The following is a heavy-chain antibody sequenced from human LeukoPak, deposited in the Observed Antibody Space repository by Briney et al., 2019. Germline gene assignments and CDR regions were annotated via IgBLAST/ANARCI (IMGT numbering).Heavy chain of an antibody. Sequence: GGSLRLSCAASGFTFSSHWMTWIRQAPGKGLEWVASIKKDVGEKFYVGSVKGRFTISRDNAKNSLYLHMNSLRVEDTAVYYCARGPPYGSRSDYFDYWGQGTLVTVSS. D-gene: IGHD3-10*01. J-gene: IGHJ4*02. V-gene: IGHV3-7*01. CDR2: IKKDVGEK. CDR3: ARGPPYGSRSDYFDY. CDR1: GFTFSSHW.